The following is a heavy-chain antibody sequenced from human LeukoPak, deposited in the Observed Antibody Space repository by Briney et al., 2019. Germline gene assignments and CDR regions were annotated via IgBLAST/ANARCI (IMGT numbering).Heavy chain of an antibody. J-gene: IGHJ5*02. CDR3: ARSRAFNSGAFDP. D-gene: IGHD1-26*01. Sequence: SETLSLTCTVSGASFSSASYWTWIRQPPGKGVEWITHIYNGVNTNYNPSLKSRVTISVDTSKNQFSLRLNSVTAADTAVYYCARSRAFNSGAFDPWGQGSLVTVSS. CDR1: GASFSSASY. CDR2: IYNGVNT. V-gene: IGHV4-61*01.